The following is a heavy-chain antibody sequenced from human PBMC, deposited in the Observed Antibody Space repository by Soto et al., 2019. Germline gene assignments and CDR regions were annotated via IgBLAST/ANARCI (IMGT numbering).Heavy chain of an antibody. Sequence: QVQLQESGPGLVKPSETLSLTCTVSGGSISNYYWRWIRQPPGKGLEWIGYVSDMGVTNYNPSLKRRVTISVDMSRNQISLKMTSVSAAETAVYYCAIDTYYQGSGYVEDWFDPWGQGTLVTVS. D-gene: IGHD3-9*01. CDR2: VSDMGVT. V-gene: IGHV4-59*01. J-gene: IGHJ5*02. CDR1: GGSISNYY. CDR3: AIDTYYQGSGYVEDWFDP.